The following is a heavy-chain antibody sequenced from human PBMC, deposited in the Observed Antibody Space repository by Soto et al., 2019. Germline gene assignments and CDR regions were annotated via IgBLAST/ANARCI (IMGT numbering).Heavy chain of an antibody. Sequence: EVQLVESGGGLVQPGGSLKLSCAAAGFIFSGSALHWVRQASGKWREWVGRILSKAGNYATAYPASMKGRFTISRDDSENTAFLQMNSLKTEDTAVYYCIRGGSPYYYDYWGQGTLVAVSS. CDR2: ILSKAGNYAT. J-gene: IGHJ4*02. CDR3: IRGGSPYYYDY. CDR1: GFIFSGSA. V-gene: IGHV3-73*01.